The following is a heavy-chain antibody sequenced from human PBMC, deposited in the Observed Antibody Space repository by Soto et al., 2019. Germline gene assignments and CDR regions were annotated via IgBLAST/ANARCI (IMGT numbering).Heavy chain of an antibody. V-gene: IGHV1-69*13. J-gene: IGHJ4*02. CDR2: IIPIFGTA. CDR1: GGTFSSYA. D-gene: IGHD1-20*01. CDR3: ARGPYWNITRPYYFDY. Sequence: GASVKVSCKASGGTFSSYAISWVRQAPGQGLEWMGGIIPIFGTANYAQKFQGRVTITADESTSTAYMELSSLRSEDTAVYYCARGPYWNITRPYYFDYWGQGTLVTVSS.